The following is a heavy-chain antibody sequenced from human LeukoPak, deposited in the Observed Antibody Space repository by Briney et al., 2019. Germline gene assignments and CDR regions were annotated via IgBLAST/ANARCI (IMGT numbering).Heavy chain of an antibody. CDR2: INPSGGST. CDR3: AGNSGSYLGGFDY. D-gene: IGHD1-26*01. V-gene: IGHV1-46*01. J-gene: IGHJ4*02. Sequence: ASVRVSCKASGYTFTSYYMHWVRQAPGQGLEWMGIINPSGGSTSYAQKFQGRVTMTRDTSTSTVYMELSSLRSEDTAVYYCAGNSGSYLGGFDYWGQGTLVTVSS. CDR1: GYTFTSYY.